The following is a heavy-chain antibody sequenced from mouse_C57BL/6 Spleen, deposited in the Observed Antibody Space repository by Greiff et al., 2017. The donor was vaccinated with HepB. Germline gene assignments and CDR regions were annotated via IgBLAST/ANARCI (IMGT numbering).Heavy chain of an antibody. Sequence: VQLQQSGAELVKPGASVKMSCKASGYTFTSYWITWVKQRPGQGLEWIGDIYPGSGSTNYNEKFKSKATLTVDTSSSTAYMQLSSLTSEDSAVYYCARGSTMVTTVYYYAMDYWGQGTSVTVSA. D-gene: IGHD2-2*01. CDR1: GYTFTSYW. CDR2: IYPGSGST. V-gene: IGHV1-55*01. CDR3: ARGSTMVTTVYYYAMDY. J-gene: IGHJ4*01.